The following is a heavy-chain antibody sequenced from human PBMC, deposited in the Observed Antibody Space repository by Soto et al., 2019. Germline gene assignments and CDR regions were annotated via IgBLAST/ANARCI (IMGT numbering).Heavy chain of an antibody. J-gene: IGHJ4*02. V-gene: IGHV3-64D*06. CDR2: ISSNGVST. CDR1: GFTFSSYA. Sequence: GGSLRLSCSVFGFTFSSYAMHWVRQAPGKGLQYVSSISSNGVSTYYADSVKGRFTISRDNSKNTLYLQMSSLRVEDTAVYYCVQDRSVDYSGPAPLVTVST. CDR3: VQDRSVDY.